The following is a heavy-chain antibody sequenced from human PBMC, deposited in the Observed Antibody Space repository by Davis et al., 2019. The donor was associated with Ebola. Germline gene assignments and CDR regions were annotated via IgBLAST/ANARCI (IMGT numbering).Heavy chain of an antibody. J-gene: IGHJ3*01. Sequence: GESLKISCAASGFIFSSYVMSWVRQAPGKGLEWVSTIVLSADTYYADSVKGRFTISRDNSKNTLHLQMNSLRVEDTAIYYCAKDTSNVWFDVWGQGTMVTVSS. V-gene: IGHV3-23*01. CDR1: GFIFSSYV. D-gene: IGHD6-19*01. CDR2: IVLSADT. CDR3: AKDTSNVWFDV.